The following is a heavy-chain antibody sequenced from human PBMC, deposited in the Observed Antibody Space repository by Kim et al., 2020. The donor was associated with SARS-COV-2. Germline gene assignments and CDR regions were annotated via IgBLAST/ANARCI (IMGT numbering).Heavy chain of an antibody. CDR1: GGSLSSDSYY. CDR3: ARWVAVVGFYYFDL. D-gene: IGHD6-19*01. V-gene: IGHV4-39*01. Sequence: SETLSLTCTVSGGSLSSDSYYWGWIRQPPGKRLECLGSINHSGTTYYSPSLKSRVTMFVDTSKDQFSLRLSSVTAADTAVYYCARWVAVVGFYYFDLWGRGTLVTVSS. J-gene: IGHJ2*01. CDR2: INHSGTT.